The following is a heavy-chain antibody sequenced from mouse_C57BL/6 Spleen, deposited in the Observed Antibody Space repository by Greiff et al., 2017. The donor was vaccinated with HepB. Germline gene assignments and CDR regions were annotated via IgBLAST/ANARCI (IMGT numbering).Heavy chain of an antibody. CDR2: IYPGDGDT. CDR1: GYAFSSYW. CDR3: AGGNYSYWYFDV. V-gene: IGHV1-80*01. Sequence: VKLVESWAELVKPGASVKISCKASGYAFSSYWMNWVKQRPGKGLEWIGQIYPGDGDTNYNGKFKGKATLTADKSSSTAYMQLSSLTSEDSAVYFCAGGNYSYWYFDVWGTGTTVTVSS. J-gene: IGHJ1*03. D-gene: IGHD2-1*01.